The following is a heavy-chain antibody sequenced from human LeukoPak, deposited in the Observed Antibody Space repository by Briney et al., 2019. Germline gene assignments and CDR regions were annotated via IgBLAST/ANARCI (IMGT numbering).Heavy chain of an antibody. D-gene: IGHD5-12*01. CDR1: GFTFSSYW. J-gene: IGHJ6*02. CDR2: INSDGSST. CDR3: ARAGRRVVGTITYYYGMDV. V-gene: IGHV3-74*01. Sequence: GGSLRLSCAASGFTFSSYWMHWVRQAPGKGLVWVSRINSDGSSTTYADSVKGRFTISRDNAKNTLYLQMNSLRAEDTAVYYCARAGRRVVGTITYYYGMDVWGQGTTVTVSS.